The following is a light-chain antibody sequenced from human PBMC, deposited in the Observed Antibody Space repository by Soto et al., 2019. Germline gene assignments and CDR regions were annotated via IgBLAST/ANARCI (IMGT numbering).Light chain of an antibody. V-gene: IGKV3-15*01. CDR3: QQYNNWPLT. Sequence: EIVMTQSPATLSVSPGERVTLSCRASQDVSNNLGWYQQKPGQAPRLLIYGASTRATGIPARFSGSGSGTEFTLTVSSLQSEDCAVYYCQQYNNWPLTFGQGTRLEIK. J-gene: IGKJ5*01. CDR2: GAS. CDR1: QDVSNN.